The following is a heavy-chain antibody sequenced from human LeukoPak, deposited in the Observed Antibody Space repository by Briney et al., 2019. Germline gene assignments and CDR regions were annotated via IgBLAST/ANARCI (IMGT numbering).Heavy chain of an antibody. CDR2: IYYSGST. CDR3: ASSMEWELPDAFDI. Sequence: SETLSLTCTVSGGSISSGDYYWSWIRQPPGKGLEWIGYIYYSGSTYYNPSLKSRVTISVDTSKNQFSLRLSSVTAADTAVYYCASSMEWELPDAFDIWGQGTMVTVSS. J-gene: IGHJ3*02. D-gene: IGHD1-26*01. V-gene: IGHV4-30-4*01. CDR1: GGSISSGDYY.